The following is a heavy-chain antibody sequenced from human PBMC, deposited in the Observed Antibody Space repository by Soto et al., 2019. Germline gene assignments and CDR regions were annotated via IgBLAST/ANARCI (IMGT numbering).Heavy chain of an antibody. D-gene: IGHD5-12*01. Sequence: PGGSLRVSCAASGFTFSSYAMSWVRQAPGKGLEWVSAISGSGGSTYYADSVKVRFTISRDNSKNTLYLQMNSLRAGDTAVYYCAKVMDGYDYCYWGQGTLVTVSS. CDR3: AKVMDGYDYCY. CDR2: ISGSGGST. V-gene: IGHV3-23*01. CDR1: GFTFSSYA. J-gene: IGHJ4*02.